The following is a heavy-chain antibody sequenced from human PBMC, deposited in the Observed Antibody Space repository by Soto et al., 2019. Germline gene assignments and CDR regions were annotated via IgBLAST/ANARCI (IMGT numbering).Heavy chain of an antibody. CDR3: ARDEVVPAAMGGYYYYGMDV. Sequence: PSETLSLTCTVSGGSISSYYWSWIRQPPGKGLEWIGYIYYSGSTNYNPSLKSRVTISVDTSKNQFSLKLSSVTAADTAVYYCARDEVVPAAMGGYYYYGMDVWGQGTTVTVSS. D-gene: IGHD2-2*01. CDR2: IYYSGST. V-gene: IGHV4-59*01. J-gene: IGHJ6*02. CDR1: GGSISSYY.